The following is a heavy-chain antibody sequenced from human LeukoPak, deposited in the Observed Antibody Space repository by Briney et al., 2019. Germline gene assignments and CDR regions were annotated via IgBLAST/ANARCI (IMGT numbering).Heavy chain of an antibody. D-gene: IGHD3-10*01. J-gene: IGHJ4*02. V-gene: IGHV4-61*08. Sequence: SQTLSLTCTVSGGSISSGDYYWSWIRQPPGKGLEWIGYIYYSGSTNYNPSLKSRVTISVDTSKNQFSLKLSSVTAVDTAVYYCARGPKPLWFGESLLYFDYWGQGTLVTVSS. CDR2: IYYSGST. CDR3: ARGPKPLWFGESLLYFDY. CDR1: GGSISSGDYY.